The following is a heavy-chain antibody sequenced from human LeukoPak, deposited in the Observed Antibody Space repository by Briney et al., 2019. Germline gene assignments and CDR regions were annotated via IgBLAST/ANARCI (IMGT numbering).Heavy chain of an antibody. CDR2: INPNSGGT. D-gene: IGHD3-10*01. J-gene: IGHJ4*02. CDR3: ARDRHYYGSGSYYNEFDY. V-gene: IGHV1-2*02. Sequence: ASVKVSCKASGYTFTGYYMHWVRQAPGQGLEWMAWINPNSGGTNYAQKFQGRVTMTRDTSISTAYMELSRLRSDDTAVYYCARDRHYYGSGSYYNEFDYWGQGTLVTVSS. CDR1: GYTFTGYY.